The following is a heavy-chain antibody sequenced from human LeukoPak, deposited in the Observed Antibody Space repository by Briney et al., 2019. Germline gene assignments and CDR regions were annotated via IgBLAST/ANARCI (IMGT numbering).Heavy chain of an antibody. V-gene: IGHV4-59*01. CDR3: ARSEDYGDYVPPGAFDI. CDR2: IYYSGST. J-gene: IGHJ3*02. Sequence: SETLSLTCTVSGGSISSYYWSWIRQPPGKGLEWIGYIYYSGSTIYNPSLKSRVTISVDTSKNQFSLKLSSVTAADTAVYYCARSEDYGDYVPPGAFDIWGQGTTVTVSS. CDR1: GGSISSYY. D-gene: IGHD4-17*01.